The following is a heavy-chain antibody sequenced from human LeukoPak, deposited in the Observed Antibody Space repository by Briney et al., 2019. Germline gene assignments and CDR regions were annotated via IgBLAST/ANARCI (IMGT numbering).Heavy chain of an antibody. J-gene: IGHJ5*02. V-gene: IGHV1-3*01. CDR1: GYTFTSYA. CDR2: INAGNGNT. D-gene: IGHD2-2*01. Sequence: PGGSLRLSCAASGYTFTSYAMHWVRQAPGQRLEWMGWINAGNGNTKYSQKFQGRVTITRDTSASTAYMELSSLRSEDTAVYYCARELGYCSSTSCLFWFDPWGQGTLVTVSS. CDR3: ARELGYCSSTSCLFWFDP.